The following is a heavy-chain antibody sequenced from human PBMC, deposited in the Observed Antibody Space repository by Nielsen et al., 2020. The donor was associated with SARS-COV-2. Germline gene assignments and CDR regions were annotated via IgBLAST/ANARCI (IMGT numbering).Heavy chain of an antibody. J-gene: IGHJ6*02. D-gene: IGHD6-19*01. Sequence: WIRQPPGKGLEWIGYIYYSGSTNYNPSLKSRVTISVDTSKNQFSLKLSSVTAADTAVYYCARGPLGIAVAGGLRGRYYGMDVWGQGTTVTVSS. CDR2: IYYSGST. V-gene: IGHV4-59*12. CDR3: ARGPLGIAVAGGLRGRYYGMDV.